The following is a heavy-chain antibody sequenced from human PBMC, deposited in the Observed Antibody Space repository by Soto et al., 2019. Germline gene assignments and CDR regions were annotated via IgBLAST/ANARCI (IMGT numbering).Heavy chain of an antibody. Sequence: QVHLQQSGPGLVEPSETLSLTCTVSVDSMTSYFWSWIRQPPGKGLEWIVHMYNSGNINFNPSFQSXXQTLVDRSKNQFSLKVNSVTAADTAIYYCFESGGHWGQGTLVTVPS. V-gene: IGHV4-59*01. D-gene: IGHD1-26*01. CDR1: VDSMTSYF. J-gene: IGHJ4*02. CDR2: MYNSGNI. CDR3: FESGGH.